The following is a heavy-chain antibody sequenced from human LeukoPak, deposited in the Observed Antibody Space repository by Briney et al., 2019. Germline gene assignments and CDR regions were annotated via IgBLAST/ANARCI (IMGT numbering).Heavy chain of an antibody. J-gene: IGHJ5*02. Sequence: ASVKVSCKASGYTFINHGISWVRQARGQGLEWMGWTSGDNVNTYYAQKFLGRVIMTTDISTTTAYMELRSLRPDDTAVYYCVRDWEWKAARNLFDPWGQGTRVTVSS. D-gene: IGHD6-6*01. V-gene: IGHV1-18*01. CDR1: GYTFINHG. CDR3: VRDWEWKAARNLFDP. CDR2: TSGDNVNT.